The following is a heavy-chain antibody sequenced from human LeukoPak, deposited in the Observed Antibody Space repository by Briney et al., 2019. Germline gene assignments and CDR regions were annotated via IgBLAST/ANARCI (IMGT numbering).Heavy chain of an antibody. J-gene: IGHJ4*02. D-gene: IGHD5-12*01. CDR2: IKQDGSEK. Sequence: PGGSLRLSCAASGFTFSSYWMSWVRQAPGKGLEWVANIKQDGSEKYYVDSVRGRFTISRDNAKNSLYLQMNSLRAEDTAVYYCARAVVSQYSGYEGSQYYFDYWGQGTLVTVSS. CDR3: ARAVVSQYSGYEGSQYYFDY. CDR1: GFTFSSYW. V-gene: IGHV3-7*01.